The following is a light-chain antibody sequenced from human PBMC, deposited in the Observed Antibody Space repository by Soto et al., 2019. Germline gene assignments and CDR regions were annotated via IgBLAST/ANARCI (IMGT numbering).Light chain of an antibody. V-gene: IGKV3-20*01. CDR3: QQYGNSPPNT. CDR2: GAS. J-gene: IGKJ2*01. Sequence: VVTQSPGTLSLSPGERATLSCRASQSVSSSYLAWYQQKPGQAPRLLIYGASSRATGIPDRFSGSGSGTDFTLTISRLEPEDFGVYFCQQYGNSPPNTFGQGTKVDIK. CDR1: QSVSSSY.